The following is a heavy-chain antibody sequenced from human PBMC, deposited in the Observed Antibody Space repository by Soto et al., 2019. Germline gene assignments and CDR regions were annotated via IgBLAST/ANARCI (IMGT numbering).Heavy chain of an antibody. Sequence: SATRSITCTVSGGSIRSGGYYWSWIRQHPGKGLEWIGYIYYSGSTYYNPSLKSRVTISVDTSKNQFSLKLSSVTAADTAVYYCARVPTGSNWFDPWGQGTLVTVSS. CDR2: IYYSGST. J-gene: IGHJ5*02. CDR1: GGSIRSGGYY. D-gene: IGHD3-9*01. V-gene: IGHV4-31*03. CDR3: ARVPTGSNWFDP.